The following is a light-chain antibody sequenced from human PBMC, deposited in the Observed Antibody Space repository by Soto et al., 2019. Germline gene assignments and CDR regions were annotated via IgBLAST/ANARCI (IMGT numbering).Light chain of an antibody. Sequence: ESVLTQSPGTLSLSPGERATLYCRASQSVSSNLAWYQQKPGQAPRLLIYGASTRATGIPARFSGSGSGTEFTLTISSLQSEDFAVYYCQQYNNWPPWTFGQGTKVDIK. J-gene: IGKJ1*01. CDR3: QQYNNWPPWT. CDR1: QSVSSN. V-gene: IGKV3D-15*01. CDR2: GAS.